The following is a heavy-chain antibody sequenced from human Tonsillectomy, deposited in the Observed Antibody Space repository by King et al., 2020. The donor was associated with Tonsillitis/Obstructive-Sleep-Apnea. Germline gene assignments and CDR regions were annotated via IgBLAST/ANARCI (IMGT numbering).Heavy chain of an antibody. CDR1: GGSFSGYY. CDR3: ARGGYCSGGSCYWVDY. V-gene: IGHV4-34*01. D-gene: IGHD2-15*01. J-gene: IGHJ4*02. Sequence: VQLQQWGAGLLKPSETLSLNCAVYGGSFSGYYWSWIRQPPGKGLEWIGEINHSGSTNYNPSLKSRVTISVDTSKNQFSLKLSPVTAADTAVYYCARGGYCSGGSCYWVDYWGQGTLVTVSS. CDR2: INHSGST.